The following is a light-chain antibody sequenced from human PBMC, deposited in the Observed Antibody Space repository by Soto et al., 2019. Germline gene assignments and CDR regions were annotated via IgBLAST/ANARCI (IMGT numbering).Light chain of an antibody. Sequence: QSALTQPASVSGSPGQSITISCSGTSSDVGGYPYVSWYQHHPGKVPKLMIYEVNNRPSGVSNRCSGSRSGNTASLTISGLQAEDEADYYCSSYTTSTTWVFGGGTKVTVL. CDR1: SSDVGGYPY. CDR2: EVN. J-gene: IGLJ3*02. CDR3: SSYTTSTTWV. V-gene: IGLV2-14*01.